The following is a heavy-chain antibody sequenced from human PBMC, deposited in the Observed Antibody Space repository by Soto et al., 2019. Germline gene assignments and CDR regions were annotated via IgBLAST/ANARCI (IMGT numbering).Heavy chain of an antibody. CDR3: ARGPPNYGFWSGETLDS. J-gene: IGHJ4*02. D-gene: IGHD3-3*01. CDR2: INHSGST. V-gene: IGHV4-34*01. CDR1: GGSFSDYH. Sequence: QVQLQQWGAGLLKPSETLSLTCGVYGGSFSDYHWNWIRQPPGMGLEWIGEINHSGSTHYNPSLKSRVTISVDTSKRQFSLRLSSVTVADTAVYYWARGPPNYGFWSGETLDSWGQGTLVTVSS.